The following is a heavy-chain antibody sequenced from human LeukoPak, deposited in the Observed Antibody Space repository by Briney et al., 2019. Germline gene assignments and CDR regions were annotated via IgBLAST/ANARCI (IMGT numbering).Heavy chain of an antibody. V-gene: IGHV3-21*01. CDR3: ARVLKTYYYDSSGYYGNY. Sequence: PGGSLRLSCAAYGLTFSSYSMNWVRQAPGRGLEWVSSMSSSSSYIYYADSVKGRFTISRDNAKNSLYLQMNSLRAEDTAVYYCARVLKTYYYDSSGYYGNYWGQGTLVTVYS. D-gene: IGHD3-22*01. CDR1: GLTFSSYS. J-gene: IGHJ4*02. CDR2: MSSSSSYI.